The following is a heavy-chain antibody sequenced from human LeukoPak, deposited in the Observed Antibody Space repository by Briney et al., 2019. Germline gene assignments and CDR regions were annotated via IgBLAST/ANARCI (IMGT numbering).Heavy chain of an antibody. V-gene: IGHV3-30*02. D-gene: IGHD2-15*01. CDR1: GFTFSSYG. J-gene: IGHJ4*02. Sequence: QVQLVESGGGVVQPGGSLRLSCAASGFTFSSYGMHWVRQAPGKGLEWVAFIRYDGSNKYYADSVKGRFTISRDNSKNTLCLLMNSLRAEDTAVYYCARERIGYCSGGSCYSQRQRYFDYWGQGTLVTVSS. CDR3: ARERIGYCSGGSCYSQRQRYFDY. CDR2: IRYDGSNK.